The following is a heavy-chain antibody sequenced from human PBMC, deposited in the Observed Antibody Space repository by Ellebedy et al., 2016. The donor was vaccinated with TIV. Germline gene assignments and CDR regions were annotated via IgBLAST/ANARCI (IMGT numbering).Heavy chain of an antibody. CDR2: IKQDGSEK. V-gene: IGHV3-7*03. Sequence: GESLKISCAASGFTFSSYWMSWVRQAPGKGLEWVANIKQDGSEKYYVDSVKGRFTISRDNSKNTLYLQMNSLRAEDTAVYYCAKDYYDILTGYKDYWGQGTLVTVSS. D-gene: IGHD3-9*01. CDR1: GFTFSSYW. J-gene: IGHJ4*02. CDR3: AKDYYDILTGYKDY.